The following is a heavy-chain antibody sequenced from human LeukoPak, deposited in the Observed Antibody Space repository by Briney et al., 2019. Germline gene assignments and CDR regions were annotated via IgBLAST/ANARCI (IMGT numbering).Heavy chain of an antibody. J-gene: IGHJ3*02. D-gene: IGHD2-2*01. V-gene: IGHV3-13*01. Sequence: GGSLRLSCAASGFTFSSYDMHWVRQATGKGLEWVSAIGTAGDTYYPGSVKGRFTISRENAKNSLYLQMNSLRAGDTAVYYCARGRKDIVVVPAAQKNRNAFDIWGQGTMVTVSS. CDR1: GFTFSSYD. CDR3: ARGRKDIVVVPAAQKNRNAFDI. CDR2: IGTAGDT.